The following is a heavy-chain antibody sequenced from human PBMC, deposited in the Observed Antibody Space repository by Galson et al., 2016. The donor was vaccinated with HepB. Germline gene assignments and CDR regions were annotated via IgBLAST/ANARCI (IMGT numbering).Heavy chain of an antibody. CDR1: GFTFNSYG. V-gene: IGHV3-30*18. CDR3: AKAPNPGTTLYPLDY. D-gene: IGHD1-7*01. CDR2: ISYDGGNK. Sequence: SLRLSCAASGFTFNSYGMHWVRQAPGKGLEWVAVISYDGGNKYSTESVKGRFTISRDNSKNTLFLQMNSLRVEDTAVYYCAKAPNPGTTLYPLDYWGQGSLVTVSS. J-gene: IGHJ4*02.